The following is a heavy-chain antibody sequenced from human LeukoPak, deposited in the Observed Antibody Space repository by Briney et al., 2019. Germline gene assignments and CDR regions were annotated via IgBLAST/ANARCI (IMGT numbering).Heavy chain of an antibody. Sequence: ASVKVSCKASGYTFTGYYMHWVRQAPGKGLEWMGGFDPEDGETIYAQKFQGRVTMTEDTSTDTAYMELSSLRSEDTAVYYCATNPIQSGSYFYWGQGTLVTVSS. V-gene: IGHV1-24*01. CDR3: ATNPIQSGSYFY. CDR2: FDPEDGET. CDR1: GYTFTGYY. J-gene: IGHJ4*02. D-gene: IGHD1-26*01.